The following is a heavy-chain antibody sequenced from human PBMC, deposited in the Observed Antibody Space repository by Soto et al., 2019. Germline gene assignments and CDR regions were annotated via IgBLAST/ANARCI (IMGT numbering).Heavy chain of an antibody. D-gene: IGHD6-13*01. Sequence: PGGSLRLSCAASGFTFSSYAMHWVRQAPGKGLEWVAVISYDGSNKYYADSVKGRFTISRDNSKNTLYLQMNSLRAEDTAVYYCARSYSSSWDYYYGMDVWGQGTTVTVSS. J-gene: IGHJ6*02. CDR3: ARSYSSSWDYYYGMDV. CDR1: GFTFSSYA. CDR2: ISYDGSNK. V-gene: IGHV3-30-3*01.